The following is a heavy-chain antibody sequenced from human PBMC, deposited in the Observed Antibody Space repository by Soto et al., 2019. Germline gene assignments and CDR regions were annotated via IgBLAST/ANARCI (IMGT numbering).Heavy chain of an antibody. Sequence: GGSLRLSCAASGFTFSSYAMNWVRQAPEKGLEWVSSISGSGGDTYYADSVKGRFTISRDNSKNTLYLQMNSLRAEDTAVYCCSLYTYGRNDYWGQGTLVTVSS. D-gene: IGHD4-17*01. CDR1: GFTFSSYA. CDR3: SLYTYGRNDY. CDR2: ISGSGGDT. J-gene: IGHJ4*02. V-gene: IGHV3-23*01.